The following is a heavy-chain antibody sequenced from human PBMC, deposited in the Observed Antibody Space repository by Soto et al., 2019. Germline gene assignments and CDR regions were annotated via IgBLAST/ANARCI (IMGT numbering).Heavy chain of an antibody. D-gene: IGHD1-1*01. CDR2: INPSGGST. V-gene: IGHV1-46*01. CDR1: GYTFTSYY. CDR3: ARDRNRPQYYYYGMDV. J-gene: IGHJ6*02. Sequence: ASVKVSCKASGYTFTSYYMHWVRLAPGQGLEWMGIINPSGGSTSYAQKFQGRVTMTRDTSTSTVYMELSSLRSEDTAVYYCARDRNRPQYYYYGMDVWGQGTTVTVSS.